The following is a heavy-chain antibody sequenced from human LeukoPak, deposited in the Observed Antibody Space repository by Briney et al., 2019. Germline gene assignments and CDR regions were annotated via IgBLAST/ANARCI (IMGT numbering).Heavy chain of an antibody. CDR2: IYYSGST. CDR3: ARGGYCSSTSCYPPADY. J-gene: IGHJ4*02. V-gene: IGHV4-59*01. CDR1: GGSISSYY. Sequence: SETLSLTCTVSGGSISSYYWSWIRQPPGKGLEWIGYIYYSGSTNYNPSLKSRVTISVDTSKNQFSLKLSSVTAADTAVYYCARGGYCSSTSCYPPADYWGQGTLATVSS. D-gene: IGHD2-2*01.